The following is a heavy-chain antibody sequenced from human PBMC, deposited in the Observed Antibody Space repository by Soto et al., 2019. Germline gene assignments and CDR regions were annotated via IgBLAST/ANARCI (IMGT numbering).Heavy chain of an antibody. D-gene: IGHD4-17*01. CDR1: GASISSSSNY. J-gene: IGHJ4*02. Sequence: SETLSLTCTVSGASISSSSNYWGWIRQPPGKGLEWIGNIYYSGITYYNAPLKSRVTISVDTSKNQFSLKLSSVTAADTAVYYCASLYGDYVSYWGQGTLVTVSS. V-gene: IGHV4-39*01. CDR3: ASLYGDYVSY. CDR2: IYYSGIT.